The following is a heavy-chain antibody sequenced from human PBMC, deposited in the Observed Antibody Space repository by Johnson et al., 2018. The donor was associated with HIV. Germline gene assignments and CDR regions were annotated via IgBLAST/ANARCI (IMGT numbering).Heavy chain of an antibody. J-gene: IGHJ3*02. Sequence: QVQLVESGGGVVQPGRSLRLSCAASGFTLSNYGIHWVRQAPGKGLEWVALISYDGSNTYYADSVRGRFTLSRDNSKNTVYLHMNSLRAEDTAVYYCAKSTRGNWGSCFDIWGQGTMVTVSS. CDR3: AKSTRGNWGSCFDI. CDR1: GFTLSNYG. CDR2: ISYDGSNT. D-gene: IGHD7-27*01. V-gene: IGHV3-30*18.